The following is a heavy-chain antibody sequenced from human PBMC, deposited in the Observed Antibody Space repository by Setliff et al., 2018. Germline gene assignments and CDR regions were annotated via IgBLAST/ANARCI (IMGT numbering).Heavy chain of an antibody. Sequence: GESLKISCAASGFTFSSYSMNWVRQAPGKGLEWVSYISSSSSTIYYADSVKGRFTISRDNAKNSLYLQMNSLRAEDTAVYYCARDPGWRTLFYCYYYMDVWGKGTTVTVSS. J-gene: IGHJ6*03. CDR3: ARDPGWRTLFYCYYYMDV. CDR2: ISSSSSTI. CDR1: GFTFSSYS. V-gene: IGHV3-48*01. D-gene: IGHD3-3*01.